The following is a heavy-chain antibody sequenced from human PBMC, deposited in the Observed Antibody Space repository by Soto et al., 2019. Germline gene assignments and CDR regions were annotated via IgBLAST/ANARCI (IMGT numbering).Heavy chain of an antibody. D-gene: IGHD3-10*01. Sequence: QVRLEQSGAEVKKAGSSVKVSCRTSGGTFTNYATSWVRQAPGQGLEWMGGTIPIFGTANYAQKFRGRLTITADETTSTANKALSSVTPEDTTVYYCARSSHDPTVREVNPLEHQEGTYYYAMDVWGIGTTVTVSS. CDR1: GGTFTNYA. CDR3: ARSSHDPTVREVNPLEHQEGTYYYAMDV. V-gene: IGHV1-69*01. J-gene: IGHJ6*03. CDR2: TIPIFGTA.